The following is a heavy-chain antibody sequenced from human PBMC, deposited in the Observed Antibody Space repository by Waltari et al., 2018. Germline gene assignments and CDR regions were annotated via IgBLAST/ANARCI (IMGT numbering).Heavy chain of an antibody. D-gene: IGHD6-13*01. CDR2: IYYSGST. CDR1: GGSISSYY. V-gene: IGHV4-59*01. CDR3: ARAPRYSSSSIVGWFDP. J-gene: IGHJ5*02. Sequence: QVQLQESGPGLVKPSETLSLTCTVSGGSISSYYWSWIRQPPGKGLEWIGYIYYSGSTNYNPSLKSRVTISVDTSKNQFSLKLSSVTAADTAVYYCARAPRYSSSSIVGWFDPWGQGTLVTVSS.